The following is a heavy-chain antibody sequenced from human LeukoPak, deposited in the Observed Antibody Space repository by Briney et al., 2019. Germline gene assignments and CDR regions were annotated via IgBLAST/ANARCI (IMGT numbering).Heavy chain of an antibody. CDR3: STSPSWGV. D-gene: IGHD2-2*01. Sequence: PGGSLRHSCGPSGFTVINNDMTSVRQAPGKGLECVSVIYSGGTTHYADSVKGRFTIFRDNSKNTLYLQMNSLRVDDTAVYYCSTSPSWGVWGKGTTVTVSS. V-gene: IGHV3-53*01. CDR2: IYSGGTT. CDR1: GFTVINND. J-gene: IGHJ6*04.